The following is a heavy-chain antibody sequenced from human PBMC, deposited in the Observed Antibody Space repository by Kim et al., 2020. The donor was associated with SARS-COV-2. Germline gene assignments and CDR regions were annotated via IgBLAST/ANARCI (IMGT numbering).Heavy chain of an antibody. CDR3: ARRGSGISASQFDY. J-gene: IGHJ4*02. D-gene: IGHD3-10*01. Sequence: PSLKSRVNISNDTSKNQFSLSLSSVTATDTAVYYCARRGSGISASQFDYWGQGTLVTVSS. V-gene: IGHV4-59*08.